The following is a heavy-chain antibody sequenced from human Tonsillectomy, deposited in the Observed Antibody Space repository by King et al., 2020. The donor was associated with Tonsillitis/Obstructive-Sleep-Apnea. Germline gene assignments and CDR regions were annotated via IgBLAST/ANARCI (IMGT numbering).Heavy chain of an antibody. CDR1: GFTFSTYS. Sequence: VQLVESGGGLVKPGGSLRLSCAASGFTFSTYSMNWVRQAPGEGLEWVSSISSGSTYTYYADSVKGRFTISRDNAKNSLYLQMNSLRAEDTAVYYCATISGCEGGICYTIDYWGQGTLVTVSS. D-gene: IGHD2-8*02. J-gene: IGHJ4*02. CDR2: ISSGSTYT. CDR3: ATISGCEGGICYTIDY. V-gene: IGHV3-21*01.